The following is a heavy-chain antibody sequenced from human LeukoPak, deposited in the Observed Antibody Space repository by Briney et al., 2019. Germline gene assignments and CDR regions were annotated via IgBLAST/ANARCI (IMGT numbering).Heavy chain of an antibody. CDR2: ISAYNGNT. CDR1: GYSFTDYY. Sequence: ASVKVSCKASGYSFTDYYIHWVRQAPGQGLEWMGWISAYNGNTNYAQKLQGRVTMTTDTSTSTAYMELRSLRSDDTAVYYCARDPPYSSSPQYFQHWGQGTLVTVSS. D-gene: IGHD6-6*01. V-gene: IGHV1-18*04. CDR3: ARDPPYSSSPQYFQH. J-gene: IGHJ1*01.